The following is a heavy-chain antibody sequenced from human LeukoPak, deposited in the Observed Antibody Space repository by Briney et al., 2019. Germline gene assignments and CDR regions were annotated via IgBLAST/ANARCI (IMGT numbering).Heavy chain of an antibody. Sequence: GGSLRLSCAASGFTFSSYAMHWVRQAPGKGLEWVAVISYDGSNKYYADSVKGRFTISRDNSKNTLYLQMNSLRAEDTAVYYCARGDSYPRGGYYFDYWGQGTLVTVSS. V-gene: IGHV3-30-3*01. CDR3: ARGDSYPRGGYYFDY. D-gene: IGHD3-16*01. CDR1: GFTFSSYA. CDR2: ISYDGSNK. J-gene: IGHJ4*02.